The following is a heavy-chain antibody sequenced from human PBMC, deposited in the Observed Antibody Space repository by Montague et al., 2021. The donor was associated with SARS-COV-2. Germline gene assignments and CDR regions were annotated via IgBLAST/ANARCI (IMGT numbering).Heavy chain of an antibody. CDR3: ASMVRAQVYYLDY. CDR1: GGSISSSSYY. CDR2: IFYSGST. D-gene: IGHD3-10*01. V-gene: IGHV4-39*01. Sequence: SETLSLTCTVSGGSISSSSYYWGWIRQPPGKGLEWIGSIFYSGSTDYNPSLKSRVTISVDTSKNQFSLKLSSVTAADTAVYYCASMVRAQVYYLDYWGQGTRVTVSS. J-gene: IGHJ4*02.